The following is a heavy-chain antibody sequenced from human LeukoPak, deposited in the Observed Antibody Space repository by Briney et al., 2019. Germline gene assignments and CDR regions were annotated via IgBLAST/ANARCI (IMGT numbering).Heavy chain of an antibody. CDR1: GLTFSYHG. CDR2: IWNDGSNQ. V-gene: IGHV3-33*01. CDR3: ARDRAKTYFDY. J-gene: IGHJ4*02. Sequence: GGSLRLSCAASGLTFSYHGMHWARQTPGKGLEWVAFIWNDGSNQYYADSVKDRFTISRDNSRNTLYLQMNGPRAEDTAVYYCARDRAKTYFDYWGRGTLVTVSS. D-gene: IGHD4/OR15-4a*01.